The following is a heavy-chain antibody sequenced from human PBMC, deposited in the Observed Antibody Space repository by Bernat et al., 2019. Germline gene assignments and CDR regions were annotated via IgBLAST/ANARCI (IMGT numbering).Heavy chain of an antibody. J-gene: IGHJ3*02. D-gene: IGHD6-19*01. CDR1: GFTFSSYG. CDR3: ARDGPYPYSSGWYGDAFDI. CDR2: IGYDGSNK. Sequence: QVQLVESGGGVVQPGRSLRLSCAASGFTFSSYGMHWVRQAPGKGLEWVAVIGYDGSNKYYADSVKGRFTISRDNSKNTLYLQMNSLRAEDTAVYYCARDGPYPYSSGWYGDAFDIWGQGTMVTVSS. V-gene: IGHV3-33*01.